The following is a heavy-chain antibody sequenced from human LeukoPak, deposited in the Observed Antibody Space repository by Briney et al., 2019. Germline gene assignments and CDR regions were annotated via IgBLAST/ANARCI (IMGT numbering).Heavy chain of an antibody. J-gene: IGHJ4*02. Sequence: GGSLRLSCAASGFTFSSYGMHWVRRAPGKGLEWVAVISYDESNRYYADSVKGRFTISRDNSKDTLYLQMNSLRAEDTAVYYCAKDFEYSSSYFDYWGQGTLVTVSS. CDR2: ISYDESNR. D-gene: IGHD6-6*01. CDR3: AKDFEYSSSYFDY. V-gene: IGHV3-30*18. CDR1: GFTFSSYG.